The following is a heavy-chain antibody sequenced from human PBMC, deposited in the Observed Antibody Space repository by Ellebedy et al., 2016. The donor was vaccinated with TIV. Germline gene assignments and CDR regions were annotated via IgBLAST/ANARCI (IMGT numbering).Heavy chain of an antibody. CDR3: ARDSSDWADYYYYGMDV. CDR1: GFTVSSNY. V-gene: IGHV3-53*01. J-gene: IGHJ6*02. D-gene: IGHD6-19*01. CDR2: IYSGGST. Sequence: GESLKISXAASGFTVSSNYMSWVRQAPGKGLEWVSVIYSGGSTYYADSVKGRFTISRDNSKNTLYLQMNSLRAEDTAVYYCARDSSDWADYYYYGMDVWGQGTTVTVSS.